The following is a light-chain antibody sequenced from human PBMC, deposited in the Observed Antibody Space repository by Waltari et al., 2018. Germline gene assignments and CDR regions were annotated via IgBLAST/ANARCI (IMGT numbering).Light chain of an antibody. V-gene: IGKV3-11*01. Sequence: DIVLTQSPATLPLSPRERATLTCRASQSASSSYFAWYQQKPGQAPRLLIYDASNRATGIPARFSGSGSGTDFTLTISSLEPEDFAVYYCQQRSDWPPRYTFGQGTKLELK. J-gene: IGKJ2*01. CDR1: QSASSSY. CDR3: QQRSDWPPRYT. CDR2: DAS.